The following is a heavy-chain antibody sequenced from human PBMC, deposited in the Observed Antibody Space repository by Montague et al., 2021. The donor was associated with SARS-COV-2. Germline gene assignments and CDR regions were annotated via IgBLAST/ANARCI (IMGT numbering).Heavy chain of an antibody. CDR2: IYYSGST. CDR3: ARTSGYDPLFDF. CDR1: GGSISSNF. D-gene: IGHD5-12*01. J-gene: IGHJ4*02. Sequence: SETLSLTCTVSGGSISSNFWSWIRQPPGKGLEWIGYIYYSGSTNYNPSLKSRVTISVDTSKKQFSLQLSSVTAADTAVYYCARTSGYDPLFDFWGQGTLVTVSS. V-gene: IGHV4-59*12.